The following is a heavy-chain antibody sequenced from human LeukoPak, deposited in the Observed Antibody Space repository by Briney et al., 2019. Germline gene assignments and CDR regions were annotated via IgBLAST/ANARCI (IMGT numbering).Heavy chain of an antibody. CDR2: FDPEDGET. CDR1: GYTLTELS. Sequence: ASVKVSCKVSGYTLTELSMHWVRQAPGKGLEWMGGFDPEDGETIYAQKFQGRLTMTEDTSTDTAYMELSSLRSEDTAVYYCATDHPDRYGDYGMDVWGQGTTVTVSS. CDR3: ATDHPDRYGDYGMDV. V-gene: IGHV1-24*01. D-gene: IGHD4-17*01. J-gene: IGHJ6*02.